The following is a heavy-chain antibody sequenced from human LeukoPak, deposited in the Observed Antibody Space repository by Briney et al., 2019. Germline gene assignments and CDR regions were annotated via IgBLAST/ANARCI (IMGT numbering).Heavy chain of an antibody. J-gene: IGHJ4*02. Sequence: ASVKVSCKASGYTFTSYYMHWVRQAPGQGLEWMGIINPSGGSTSYAQKFQGRVTMTRDTSTSTVYMELSSLRSEDTAVYCCARKSSGWKQFDYWGQGTLVTVSS. CDR1: GYTFTSYY. D-gene: IGHD6-19*01. V-gene: IGHV1-46*01. CDR2: INPSGGST. CDR3: ARKSSGWKQFDY.